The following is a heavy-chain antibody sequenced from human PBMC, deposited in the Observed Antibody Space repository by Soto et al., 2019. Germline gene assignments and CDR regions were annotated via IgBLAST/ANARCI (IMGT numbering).Heavy chain of an antibody. CDR3: TRDNLRGYSGYAYYYYGMDV. Sequence: GGSLRLSCTVSGFTFGDYAMSWFRQAPGKGLEWVGFIRSKAYGGTTEYAASVKGRFTISRDDSKSIAYLQMNRLKTEDTAVYYCTRDNLRGYSGYAYYYYGMDVWGQGTTVTVSS. J-gene: IGHJ6*02. V-gene: IGHV3-49*03. CDR1: GFTFGDYA. D-gene: IGHD5-12*01. CDR2: IRSKAYGGTT.